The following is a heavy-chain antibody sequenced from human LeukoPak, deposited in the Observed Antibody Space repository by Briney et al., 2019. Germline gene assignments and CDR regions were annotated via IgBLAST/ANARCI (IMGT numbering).Heavy chain of an antibody. J-gene: IGHJ4*02. D-gene: IGHD3-10*01. V-gene: IGHV3-23*01. Sequence: GGSLRLSCAASGFTFSSYGMSWVRQAPGKGLEWVSAISGSGGSTYYADSVKGRFTVSRDNSKNTLYLQMNSLRAEDTAVYYCAKKGGSGSYYIDYWGQGTLVTVSS. CDR3: AKKGGSGSYYIDY. CDR1: GFTFSSYG. CDR2: ISGSGGST.